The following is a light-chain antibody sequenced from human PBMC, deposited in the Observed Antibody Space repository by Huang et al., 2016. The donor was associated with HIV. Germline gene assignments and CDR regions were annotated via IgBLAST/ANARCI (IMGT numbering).Light chain of an antibody. V-gene: IGKV3-11*01. CDR3: QQRKYWPPIT. CDR1: QSVNSD. CDR2: AAS. J-gene: IGKJ5*01. Sequence: ETVLTQSPATLSLSPGERATLSRRASQSVNSDLAWYQQKPGQTPRLLIYAASSRATGIPARFSGSGSGTDFTLTISSLEPEDIAVYYCQQRKYWPPITFGQGTRLEIK.